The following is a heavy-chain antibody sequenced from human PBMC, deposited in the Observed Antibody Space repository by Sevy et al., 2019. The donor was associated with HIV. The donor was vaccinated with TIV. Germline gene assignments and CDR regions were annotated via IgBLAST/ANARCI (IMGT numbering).Heavy chain of an antibody. V-gene: IGHV3-23*01. CDR2: IYGSGGAT. Sequence: GSLRLSCKPSGFTFTSYAMSWVRQAPGKGLEWGSTIYGSGGATYYADSVKGRFTISRDNSKNTLYLQMNSLRIEDTAVHYCAGGRYDSSGSFDAFDIWGQGTMVTVSS. CDR1: GFTFTSYA. J-gene: IGHJ3*02. D-gene: IGHD3-22*01. CDR3: AGGRYDSSGSFDAFDI.